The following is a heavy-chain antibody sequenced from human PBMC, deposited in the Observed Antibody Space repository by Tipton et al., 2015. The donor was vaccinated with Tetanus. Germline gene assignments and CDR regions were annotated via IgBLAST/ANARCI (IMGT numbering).Heavy chain of an antibody. V-gene: IGHV4-59*01. Sequence: GSLRLSFTVSGGSISGSYWNWIRQPPGKGLEWIGYVYYNGNTHYNPALKSRVTISVDTSKNQFSLKLSSVTAADTAIYYCAREVPAAGHFDSWGQGTLVTVSS. D-gene: IGHD2-2*01. CDR3: AREVPAAGHFDS. CDR2: VYYNGNT. CDR1: GGSISGSY. J-gene: IGHJ4*02.